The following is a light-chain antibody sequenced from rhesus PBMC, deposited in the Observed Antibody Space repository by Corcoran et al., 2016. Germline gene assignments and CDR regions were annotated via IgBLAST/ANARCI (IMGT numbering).Light chain of an antibody. Sequence: EIVMTQSPATLSLSPGERATLSCRASQPITNFVAWYQQKPKKSPRLLIHGASSRASGIPDRFSGSGSGTDFSLTISSLEPEDFAVYYCQQFNEWPLTFGGGTKVEIK. CDR3: QQFNEWPLT. J-gene: IGKJ4*01. CDR2: GAS. V-gene: IGKV3S9*01. CDR1: QPITNF.